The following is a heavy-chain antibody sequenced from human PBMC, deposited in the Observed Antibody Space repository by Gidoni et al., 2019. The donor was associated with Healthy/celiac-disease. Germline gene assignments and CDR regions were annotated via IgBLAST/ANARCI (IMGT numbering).Heavy chain of an antibody. J-gene: IGHJ4*02. CDR3: ARDGSCSGGSGYSFDY. Sequence: VQLQESGPGLVKPSQTLSLPYTVSGCSIRRGCYYWSLIRQHPGKGLELIGYIYYSGSTYYNPSLKSRVTISVDTSKNQFSMKLSSVTAADTAVYYGARDGSCSGGSGYSFDYWGQGTLVTVSS. V-gene: IGHV4-31*03. CDR1: GCSIRRGCYY. CDR2: IYYSGST. D-gene: IGHD2-15*01.